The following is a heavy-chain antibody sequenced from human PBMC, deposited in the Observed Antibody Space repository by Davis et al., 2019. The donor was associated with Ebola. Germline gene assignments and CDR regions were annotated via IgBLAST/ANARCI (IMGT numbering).Heavy chain of an antibody. CDR1: GGSISSHY. V-gene: IGHV4-59*11. Sequence: PSETLSLTCTVSGGSISSHYWSWIRQPPGKGLEWIGYIYYSGRTNYNPSLKSRVTIPVDTSKNQFSLKLSSVTAADTAVYYCAGGFYGGKIDYWGQGTLVTVSS. J-gene: IGHJ4*02. CDR3: AGGFYGGKIDY. CDR2: IYYSGRT. D-gene: IGHD4-23*01.